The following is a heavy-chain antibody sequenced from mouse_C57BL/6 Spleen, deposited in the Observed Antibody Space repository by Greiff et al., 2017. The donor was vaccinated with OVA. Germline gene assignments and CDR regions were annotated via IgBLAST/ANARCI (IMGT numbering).Heavy chain of an antibody. V-gene: IGHV1-63*01. CDR2: IYPGGGYT. J-gene: IGHJ4*01. CDR3: ARGDYYGSSYVLDY. CDR1: GYTFTNYW. Sequence: QVQLQQSGAELVRPGTSVKMSCKASGYTFTNYWIGWAKQRPGHGLEWIGDIYPGGGYTNYNEKFKGKATLTADKSSSTAYMQFSSLTSEDSAIYYCARGDYYGSSYVLDYWGQGTSVTVSS. D-gene: IGHD1-1*01.